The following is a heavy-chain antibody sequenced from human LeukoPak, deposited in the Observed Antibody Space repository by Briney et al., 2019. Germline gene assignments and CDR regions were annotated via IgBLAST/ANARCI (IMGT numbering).Heavy chain of an antibody. J-gene: IGHJ4*02. CDR1: GGSISSSSYY. D-gene: IGHD3-22*01. CDR3: ASIEVTYYYDSSGQYYFDY. V-gene: IGHV4-39*07. Sequence: PSETLSLTCTVSGGSISSSSYYWGWIRQPPGKRLEWIGSIYYSGSTYYNPSLKSRVTISVDTSKNQFSLKLSSVTAADTAVYYCASIEVTYYYDSSGQYYFDYWGQGTLVTVSS. CDR2: IYYSGST.